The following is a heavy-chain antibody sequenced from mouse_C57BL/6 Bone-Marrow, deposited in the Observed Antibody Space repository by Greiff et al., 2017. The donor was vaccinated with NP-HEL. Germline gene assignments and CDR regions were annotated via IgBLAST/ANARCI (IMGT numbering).Heavy chain of an antibody. D-gene: IGHD2-3*01. CDR2: IDPNSGGT. Sequence: QVQLQQPGAELVKPGASVKLSCKASGYTFTSYWMHWVKPRPGRGLEWIGRIDPNSGGTKYNEKFKSKATLTVDKPSSTAYMQLSSLTSDDSAVYYCARSPGWLLRYFDYWGQGTTLTVSS. V-gene: IGHV1-72*01. J-gene: IGHJ2*01. CDR1: GYTFTSYW. CDR3: ARSPGWLLRYFDY.